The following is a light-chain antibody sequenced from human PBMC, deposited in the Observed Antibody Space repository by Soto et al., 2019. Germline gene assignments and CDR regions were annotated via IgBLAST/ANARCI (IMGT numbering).Light chain of an antibody. Sequence: QSALTQPASVSGSPGQSITISCTGTSNDVGGYNYVSWYRQHPGKAPKLMMYEVSNRPSGVSDRFSGSKSGNTASLISSGLLAEDEADYYCSSFTSRTTVLFGGGTKLTV. J-gene: IGLJ2*01. CDR1: SNDVGGYNY. CDR3: SSFTSRTTVL. CDR2: EVS. V-gene: IGLV2-14*01.